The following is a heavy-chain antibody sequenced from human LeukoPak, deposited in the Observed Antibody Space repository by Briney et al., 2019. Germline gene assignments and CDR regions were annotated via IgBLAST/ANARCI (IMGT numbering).Heavy chain of an antibody. Sequence: GGSLRLSCAASGFTFSSYSMNWVRQAPGKGLEWVSSISSSSSYIYYTDSVKGRFTISRDNAKNSLYLQTNSLRAEDTAVYYCARAPHGADTDYWGQGTLVTVSS. CDR2: ISSSSSYI. CDR1: GFTFSSYS. D-gene: IGHD1-26*01. CDR3: ARAPHGADTDY. J-gene: IGHJ4*02. V-gene: IGHV3-21*01.